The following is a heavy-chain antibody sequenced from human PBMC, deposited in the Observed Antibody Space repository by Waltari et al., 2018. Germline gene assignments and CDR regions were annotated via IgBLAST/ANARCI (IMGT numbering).Heavy chain of an antibody. CDR3: ARVTYYYGSGTYPPGPAGMDV. Sequence: QVQLQESGPGLVKPSETLSLTCAVSGYSISSGYYWGWIRQPPGKGLGWIGSIYHSGSTYYNPSLKSRVTISVDTSKNQFSLKLSSVTAADTAVYYCARVTYYYGSGTYPPGPAGMDVWGQGTTVIVSS. CDR2: IYHSGST. D-gene: IGHD3-10*01. CDR1: GYSISSGYY. J-gene: IGHJ6*02. V-gene: IGHV4-38-2*01.